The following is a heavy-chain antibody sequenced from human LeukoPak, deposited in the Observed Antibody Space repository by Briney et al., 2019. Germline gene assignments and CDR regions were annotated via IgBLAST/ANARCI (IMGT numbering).Heavy chain of an antibody. D-gene: IGHD6-13*01. Sequence: PSETLSLTCTVSGGSISSYYWSWIRQPPGKGPEWIGYIYYSGSTNYNPSLKSRVTISVDTSKNQFSLKLSSVTAADTAVYYCASHLAAAGTGWFDPWGQGTLVTVSS. CDR1: GGSISSYY. CDR2: IYYSGST. J-gene: IGHJ5*02. V-gene: IGHV4-59*08. CDR3: ASHLAAAGTGWFDP.